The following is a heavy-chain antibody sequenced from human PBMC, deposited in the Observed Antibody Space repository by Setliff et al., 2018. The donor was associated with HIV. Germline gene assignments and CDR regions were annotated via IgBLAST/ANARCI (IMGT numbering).Heavy chain of an antibody. Sequence: PGESLKISCKGSGYTFPNYWIAWVRQVPGKGLEWMGIIYPGDSSSKYSPSFQGQVTISVDTSISTAYLQWNSLKASDTAIYYCARHPIHTYGYGAFDFWGRGTLVTVSS. CDR1: GYTFPNYW. CDR3: ARHPIHTYGYGAFDF. CDR2: IYPGDSSS. D-gene: IGHD5-18*01. V-gene: IGHV5-51*01. J-gene: IGHJ4*02.